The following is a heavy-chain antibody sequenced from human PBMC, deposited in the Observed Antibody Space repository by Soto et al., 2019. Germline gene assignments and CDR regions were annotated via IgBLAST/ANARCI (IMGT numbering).Heavy chain of an antibody. CDR1: GFTFSSYA. Sequence: GSLRLSCAASGFTFSSYAMSWVRQAPGKGLEWVSAISGSGGSTYYADSVKGRFTISRDNSKNTLYLQMNSLRAEDTAVYYCAKGSELLWFGELSPPLYYYYYYMDVWGKGTTVTVSS. CDR3: AKGSELLWFGELSPPLYYYYYYMDV. J-gene: IGHJ6*03. V-gene: IGHV3-23*01. CDR2: ISGSGGST. D-gene: IGHD3-10*01.